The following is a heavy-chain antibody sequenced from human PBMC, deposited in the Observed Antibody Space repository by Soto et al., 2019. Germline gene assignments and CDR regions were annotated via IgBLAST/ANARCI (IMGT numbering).Heavy chain of an antibody. V-gene: IGHV4-59*08. CDR1: GGSISNYY. Sequence: SETLSLTCTVSGGSISNYYWTWIRQPPGKGLEWIGYLSYSGTTSYNPSLKSRVTISVDTSKNQFSLRLTSVTAADTAVYYCARLGKPDQLLNVDYWGQGTLVTVSS. J-gene: IGHJ4*02. D-gene: IGHD2-2*01. CDR2: LSYSGTT. CDR3: ARLGKPDQLLNVDY.